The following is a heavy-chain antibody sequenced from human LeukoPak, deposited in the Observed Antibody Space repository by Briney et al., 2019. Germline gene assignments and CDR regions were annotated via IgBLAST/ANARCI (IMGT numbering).Heavy chain of an antibody. CDR3: ARTTYYYDSSGYSGY. D-gene: IGHD3-22*01. Sequence: GGSLRLSCAASGFTFSSYWMSWVRQAPGKGLEWVANIKQGGSEKYYVDSVKGRFTISRDNAKNSLYLQMNSLRAEDTAVYYCARTTYYYDSSGYSGYWGQGTLVTVSS. CDR2: IKQGGSEK. J-gene: IGHJ4*02. CDR1: GFTFSSYW. V-gene: IGHV3-7*05.